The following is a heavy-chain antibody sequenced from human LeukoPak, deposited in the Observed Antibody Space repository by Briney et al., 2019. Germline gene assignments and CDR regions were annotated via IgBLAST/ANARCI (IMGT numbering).Heavy chain of an antibody. J-gene: IGHJ4*02. V-gene: IGHV3-23*01. CDR3: ARDGTLLMYYDFWSGYSDY. CDR2: ISGSDPGT. CDR1: GFTFSTYA. D-gene: IGHD3-3*01. Sequence: GGSLRLSCAASGFTFSTYAMSWVRQAPGRRLEWVAAISGSDPGTYYANSVKGRFTISRDNAKNSLYLQMNSLRAEDTAVYYCARDGTLLMYYDFWSGYSDYWGQGTLVTVSS.